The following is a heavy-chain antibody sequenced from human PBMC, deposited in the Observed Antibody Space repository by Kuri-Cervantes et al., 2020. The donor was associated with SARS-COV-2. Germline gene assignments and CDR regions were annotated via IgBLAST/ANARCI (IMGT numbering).Heavy chain of an antibody. D-gene: IGHD2-2*01. J-gene: IGHJ4*02. CDR1: GYTFTGYY. CDR3: ARGGDIVVVPAAPRMNY. CDR2: INPNSGGT. V-gene: IGHV1-2*02. Sequence: ASVKVSCKVSGYTFTGYYMHWVRQAPGQGLEWMGWINPNSGGTNYAQKFQGRVTMTRDTSISTAYMELSRLRSDDTAVYYCARGGDIVVVPAAPRMNYWGQGTLVTVSS.